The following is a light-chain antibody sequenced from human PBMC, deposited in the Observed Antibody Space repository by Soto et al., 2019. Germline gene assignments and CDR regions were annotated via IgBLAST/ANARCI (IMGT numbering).Light chain of an antibody. CDR3: NQYNNWPPIT. CDR2: GAS. CDR1: LRVSSMY. V-gene: IGKV3D-15*01. J-gene: IGKJ5*01. Sequence: EIALTQSPGTMSLSXGERATLICRASLRVSSMYLAWYQQKPGKAPRLLXYGASTRATGIQERLSGSGSGKDFTLNISGLQSEDFAIYYCNQYNNWPPITFGQGTRLEIK.